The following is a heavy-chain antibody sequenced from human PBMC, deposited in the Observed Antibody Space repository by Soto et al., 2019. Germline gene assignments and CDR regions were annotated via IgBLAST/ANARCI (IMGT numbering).Heavy chain of an antibody. CDR1: GYIFTRYV. CDR2: MSAYKGDT. J-gene: IGHJ4*02. D-gene: IGHD6-19*01. Sequence: ASVKVSCKASGYIFTRYVITWVRQAPGQGLEWMGWMSAYKGDTKYAQTVQDRGTITTDTSKRTAYMELRILDSGGTAGDYWARVAVAGTSPRPPGFDYWGQGTLVPVSS. CDR3: ARVAVAGTSPRPPGFDY. V-gene: IGHV1-18*01.